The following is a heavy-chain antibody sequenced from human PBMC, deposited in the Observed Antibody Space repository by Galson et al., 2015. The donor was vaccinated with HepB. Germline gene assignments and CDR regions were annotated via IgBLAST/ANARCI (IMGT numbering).Heavy chain of an antibody. D-gene: IGHD3-3*01. V-gene: IGHV3-66*02. CDR2: IYSGGST. Sequence: SLRLSCAASGFTVSSNYMSWVRQAPGKGLEWVSVIYSGGSTYYADSVKGRFTISRDNSKNTLYLQMNSLRAEDTAVYYCASGGEGYYDFWSGYGGWYYYGMDVWGQGTTVTVSS. CDR3: ASGGEGYYDFWSGYGGWYYYGMDV. J-gene: IGHJ6*02. CDR1: GFTVSSNY.